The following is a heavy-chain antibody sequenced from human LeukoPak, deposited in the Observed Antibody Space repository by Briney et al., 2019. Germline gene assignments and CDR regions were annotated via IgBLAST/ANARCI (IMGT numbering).Heavy chain of an antibody. CDR1: GFTFSRYW. CDR3: VRDGSGTYPLDY. J-gene: IGHJ4*02. Sequence: PGGSLRLSCAASGFTFSRYWMHWVRQAPGKGLAWVAYVTYDGSPTRYADSVKGRFTISRDNAKETLYLQMSSLGAEDTGVYYCVRDGSGTYPLDYWGQGTLVTVSS. V-gene: IGHV3-74*01. D-gene: IGHD3-10*01. CDR2: VTYDGSPT.